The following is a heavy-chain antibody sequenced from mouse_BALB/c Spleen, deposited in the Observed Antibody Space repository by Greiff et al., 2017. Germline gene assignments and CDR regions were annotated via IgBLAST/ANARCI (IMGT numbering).Heavy chain of an antibody. J-gene: IGHJ4*01. CDR1: GYTFTDYY. V-gene: IGHV1-77*01. Sequence: VKLQESGAELARPGASVKLSCKASGYTFTDYYINWVQQRTGQGLEWIGEIYPGSGNTYYNEKFKGKATLTADKSSSTAYMQLSSLTSEDSAVYFCARSRITTVVEGDAMDYWGQGTSVTVSS. CDR3: ARSRITTVVEGDAMDY. D-gene: IGHD1-1*01. CDR2: IYPGSGNT.